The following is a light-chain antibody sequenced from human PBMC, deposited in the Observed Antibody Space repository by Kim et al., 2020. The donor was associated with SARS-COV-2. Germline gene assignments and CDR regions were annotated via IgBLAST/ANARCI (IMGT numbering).Light chain of an antibody. V-gene: IGLV8-61*01. CDR3: VMYVGGGNWM. Sequence: VPLTSALRPASGSTSHSPTWYQQTPGQAPRTLIYNTPPPSPGVPGPFSGSILENKAALTITGAQADDESHYYCVMYVGGGNWMFGGGTQLTVL. CDR2: NTP. CDR1: PASGSTSHS. J-gene: IGLJ3*02.